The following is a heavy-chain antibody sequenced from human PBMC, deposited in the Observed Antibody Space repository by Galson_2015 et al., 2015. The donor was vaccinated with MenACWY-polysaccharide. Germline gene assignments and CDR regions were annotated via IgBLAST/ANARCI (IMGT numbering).Heavy chain of an antibody. J-gene: IGHJ4*02. V-gene: IGHV3-15*01. D-gene: IGHD3-10*01. CDR2: IKSKYNGGTT. Sequence: SLRLSCATSGFTFSNAWMRWVRQAPGKGLEWVGRIKSKYNGGTTDYAAPVKGRFSISRDDSQSTAYLQMNSLRTDDTGIYYCTTWGRDVYWGQGTVVTVSP. CDR1: GFTFSNAW. CDR3: TTWGRDVY.